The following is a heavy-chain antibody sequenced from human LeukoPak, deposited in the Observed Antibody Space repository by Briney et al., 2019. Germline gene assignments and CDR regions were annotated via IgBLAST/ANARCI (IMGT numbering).Heavy chain of an antibody. CDR3: ARSGYYGSGSYHNWFDP. J-gene: IGHJ5*02. Sequence: ASVKVSCKASGYTFTSYGISWVRQAPGQELEWMGWISAYNGNTNYAQKLQGRVTMTTDTSTSTAYMELRSLRSDDTAVYYCARSGYYGSGSYHNWFDPWGQGTLVTVSS. CDR1: GYTFTSYG. V-gene: IGHV1-18*04. CDR2: ISAYNGNT. D-gene: IGHD3-10*01.